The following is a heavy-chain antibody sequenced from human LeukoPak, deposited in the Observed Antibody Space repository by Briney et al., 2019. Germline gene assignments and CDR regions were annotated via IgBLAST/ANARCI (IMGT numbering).Heavy chain of an antibody. CDR3: ARGGGVMDY. Sequence: QPGGSLRLXCAASGFTFDIYGMSWVRQAPGKGLEWVSTITGSGGTTYFADSVKGRFIISRDNSKYTLYLQMNSLRVEDTAVYYCARGGGVMDYWGQGTLVTVSS. CDR2: ITGSGGTT. J-gene: IGHJ4*02. CDR1: GFTFDIYG. V-gene: IGHV3-23*01. D-gene: IGHD3-16*01.